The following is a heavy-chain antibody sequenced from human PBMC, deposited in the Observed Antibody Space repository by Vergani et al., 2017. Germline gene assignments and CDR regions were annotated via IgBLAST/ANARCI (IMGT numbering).Heavy chain of an antibody. J-gene: IGHJ4*02. V-gene: IGHV4-34*01. CDR2: INHSGST. CDR3: ARDLAAAGTSFDY. CDR1: GGSFSGYY. D-gene: IGHD6-13*01. Sequence: QVQLQQWGAGLLKPSETLSLTCAVYGGSFSGYYWSWIRQPPGKGLEWIGEINHSGSTNYNPSLKSRFTISVDTSKNQFSLKLSSVTAADTAVYYCARDLAAAGTSFDYWGQGTLVTVSS.